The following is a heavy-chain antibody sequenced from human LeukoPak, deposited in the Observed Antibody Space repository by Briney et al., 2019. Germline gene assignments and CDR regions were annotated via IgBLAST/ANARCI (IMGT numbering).Heavy chain of an antibody. Sequence: GGSLRLSCSASGFNFRSYGMSWVRQAPGKGLEWVSTISGSGTTTHYAESVKGRFTISRDNSENMVFLQMSSLRVEDTAMYYCVRLRSADYWGQRTLVTVSS. CDR1: GFNFRSYG. V-gene: IGHV3-23*01. J-gene: IGHJ4*02. CDR3: VRLRSADY. CDR2: ISGSGTTT. D-gene: IGHD3-16*01.